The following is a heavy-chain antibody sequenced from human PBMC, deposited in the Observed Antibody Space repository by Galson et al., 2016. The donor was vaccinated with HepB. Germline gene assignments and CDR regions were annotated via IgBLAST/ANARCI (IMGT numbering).Heavy chain of an antibody. D-gene: IGHD6-19*01. CDR3: AREGGSGWSLHAFDI. CDR2: IIPIFGTA. CDR1: GGTFSSYA. J-gene: IGHJ4*02. Sequence: SVKVSCKASGGTFSSYAISWVRQAPGQGLEWMGGIIPIFGTANYAQKFQGRVTITADESTSTAYMELSSLRSEDTTVYYCAREGGSGWSLHAFDIWGQGTLVTVSS. V-gene: IGHV1-69*13.